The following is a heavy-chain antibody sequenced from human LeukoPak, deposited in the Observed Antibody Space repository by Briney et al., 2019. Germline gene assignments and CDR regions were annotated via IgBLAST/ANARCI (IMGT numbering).Heavy chain of an antibody. CDR2: IISSSSYI. CDR1: GFTFSSYS. J-gene: IGHJ4*02. Sequence: GGSLRLSCAASGFTFSSYSMNWVRQAPGKGLEWVSSIISSSSYIYYADSVKGRFTISRDNAKNSLYLQMNSLRAEDTAVYYCAREMGYYDILTGYYGFDYWGQGTLVTVSS. CDR3: AREMGYYDILTGYYGFDY. D-gene: IGHD3-9*01. V-gene: IGHV3-21*01.